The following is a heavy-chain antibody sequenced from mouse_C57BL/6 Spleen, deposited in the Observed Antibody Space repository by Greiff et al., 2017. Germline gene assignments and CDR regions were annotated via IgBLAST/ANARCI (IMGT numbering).Heavy chain of an antibody. CDR3: ARDYYGSSYGWYFDV. CDR1: GYSITSGYY. D-gene: IGHD1-1*01. Sequence: VQLQQSGPGLVKPSQSLSLTCSVTGYSITSGYYWNWIRQFPGNKLEWMGYISYDGSNNYNPSLKNRISITRDTSKNQFFLKLNSVTTEDTATYDCARDYYGSSYGWYFDVWGTGTTVTVSS. CDR2: ISYDGSN. J-gene: IGHJ1*03. V-gene: IGHV3-6*01.